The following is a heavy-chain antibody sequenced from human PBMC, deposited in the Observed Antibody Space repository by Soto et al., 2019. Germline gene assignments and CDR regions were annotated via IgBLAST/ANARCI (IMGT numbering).Heavy chain of an antibody. CDR2: ISSSSSYI. V-gene: IGHV3-21*01. CDR3: ARGLRKNDAFDI. CDR1: GFTFSSYS. J-gene: IGHJ3*02. Sequence: EVQLVESGGGLVKPGGSLRLSCAASGFTFSSYSMNWVRQAPGKGLEWVSSISSSSSYIYYADSVKGRFTISRDNAKNSLYRQMNSLRAEDTAVYYCARGLRKNDAFDIWGQGTMVTVSS. D-gene: IGHD4-17*01.